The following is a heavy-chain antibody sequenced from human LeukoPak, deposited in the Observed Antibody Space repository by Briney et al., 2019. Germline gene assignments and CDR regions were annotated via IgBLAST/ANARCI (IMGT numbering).Heavy chain of an antibody. D-gene: IGHD6-13*01. Sequence: SETLSLTCTVSGGSISSYYWSWIRQPPGKGLEWIGYIYYSGSTNYNPSLKSRVTISVDTSRNQFSLKLSSVTAADTAVYYCASGRQQLAHYGMDVWGQGTTVTVSS. CDR1: GGSISSYY. CDR2: IYYSGST. CDR3: ASGRQQLAHYGMDV. J-gene: IGHJ6*02. V-gene: IGHV4-59*01.